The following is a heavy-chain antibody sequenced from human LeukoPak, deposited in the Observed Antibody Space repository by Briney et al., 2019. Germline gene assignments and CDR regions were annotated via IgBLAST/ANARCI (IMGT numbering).Heavy chain of an antibody. CDR1: GFTFSSYS. CDR3: AKDDSSGYYSDY. V-gene: IGHV3-23*01. J-gene: IGHJ4*02. CDR2: ISGSGGST. D-gene: IGHD3-22*01. Sequence: GGSLRLSCAASGFTFSSYSMNWVRQAPGKGLEWVSAISGSGGSTYYADSVKGRFPISRANSKNPRYLPMESLGAEDTAVYYCAKDDSSGYYSDYWGQGTLVTVSS.